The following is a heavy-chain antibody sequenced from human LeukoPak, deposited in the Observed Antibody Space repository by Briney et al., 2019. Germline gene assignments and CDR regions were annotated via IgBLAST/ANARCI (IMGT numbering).Heavy chain of an antibody. CDR1: GFTFSSYS. D-gene: IGHD2-8*02. V-gene: IGHV3-21*01. CDR3: ARDESPWYAFDI. Sequence: PGGSLRLSCAASGFTFSSYSMNWVRQAPGKGLEWVSSISSSSSYIYYADSVKGRFTISRDNAKNSLYLQMNSLRAEDTAVYYCARDESPWYAFDIWGQGTMVTVSS. J-gene: IGHJ3*02. CDR2: ISSSSSYI.